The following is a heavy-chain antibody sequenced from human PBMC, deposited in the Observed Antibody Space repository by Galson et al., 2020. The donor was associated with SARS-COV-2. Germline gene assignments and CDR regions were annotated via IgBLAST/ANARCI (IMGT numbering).Heavy chain of an antibody. CDR1: GFSFNNYG. J-gene: IGHJ5*02. CDR3: AKALDLFWFGEGKNGFEP. CDR2: ISYHSSVK. V-gene: IGHV3-30*18. Sequence: GGSLRLSCAASGFSFNNYGMHWIRQAPGEGLEWLGVISYHSSVKNYIDSFKSRFTISRDSSQNTLYLQMNSLTVEDTAVYYCAKALDLFWFGEGKNGFEPWGQGALVSVAP. D-gene: IGHD3-10*01.